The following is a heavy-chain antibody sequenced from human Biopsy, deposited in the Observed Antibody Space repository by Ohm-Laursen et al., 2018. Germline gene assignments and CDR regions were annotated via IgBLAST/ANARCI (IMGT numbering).Heavy chain of an antibody. D-gene: IGHD3-3*01. J-gene: IGHJ5*02. Sequence: SLRLSCAASGFTFSSHAMSWVRQAPGKGLEWVSVISGSGGSTHYADSVKGRFTISRDNSKNTLFLQMKSLRAGDTAIYYCGRRPFFDYWSAYYVDHWGQGALVTVSS. CDR3: GRRPFFDYWSAYYVDH. CDR2: ISGSGGST. CDR1: GFTFSSHA. V-gene: IGHV3-23*01.